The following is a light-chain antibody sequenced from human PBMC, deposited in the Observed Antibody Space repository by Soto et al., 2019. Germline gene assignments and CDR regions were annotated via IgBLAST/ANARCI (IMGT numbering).Light chain of an antibody. CDR2: DAS. J-gene: IGKJ1*01. CDR3: QQRSNWRT. Sequence: EIVLTQSPGTLSLSPGERATLSCRASQNVNSNHIAWYQQKPGQAPRLLIYDASNRATGIPARFSGSGSGTDFTLTISSLEPEDFAVYYCQQRSNWRTFGQGTKVDIK. V-gene: IGKV3-11*01. CDR1: QNVNSNH.